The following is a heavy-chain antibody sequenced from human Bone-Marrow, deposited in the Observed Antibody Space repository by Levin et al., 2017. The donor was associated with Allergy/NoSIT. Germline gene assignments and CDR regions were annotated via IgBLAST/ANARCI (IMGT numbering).Heavy chain of an antibody. J-gene: IGHJ4*02. CDR2: IYYNGNP. CDR3: ARDKSGTYFAFED. Sequence: SETLSLTCTVSGASMNSHYWSWIRQPPGKGLEWVGYIYYNGNPSYNPSLKSRVTISVDTSKKQFSLNMNSVTAADTALYYCARDKSGTYFAFEDWGQGTLVTVSS. CDR1: GASMNSHY. V-gene: IGHV4-59*11. D-gene: IGHD1-26*01.